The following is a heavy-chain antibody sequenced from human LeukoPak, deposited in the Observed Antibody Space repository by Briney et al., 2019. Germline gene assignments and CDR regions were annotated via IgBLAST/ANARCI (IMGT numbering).Heavy chain of an antibody. CDR2: IYYSGST. Sequence: SETLSLTCTVSGGSISSYYWSWIRQPPGKGLEWIGYIYYSGSTNYNPSLKSRVTISVDTSKNQFSLKLSSVTAADTAVYYCARAIFGVVICYYYYMDVWGKGTTVTVSS. V-gene: IGHV4-59*01. CDR3: ARAIFGVVICYYYYMDV. CDR1: GGSISSYY. D-gene: IGHD3-3*01. J-gene: IGHJ6*03.